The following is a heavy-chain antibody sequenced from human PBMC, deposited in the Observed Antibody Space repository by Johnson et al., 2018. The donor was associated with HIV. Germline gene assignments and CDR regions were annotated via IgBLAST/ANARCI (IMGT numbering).Heavy chain of an antibody. CDR3: TTGPVGATKGGGAFDI. J-gene: IGHJ3*02. V-gene: IGHV3-15*01. D-gene: IGHD1-26*01. CDR1: GFTFNRAW. CDR2: VKSIPDGGTT. Sequence: VQLVESGGGLVQPGGSLRVSCAASGFTFNRAWMSWVRQAPGKGLEWVGRVKSIPDGGTTDYTAPVTGRSTISRDDSKNTLYLLMNSLKTDDTAVYYCTTGPVGATKGGGAFDIWGLGTMVTVSS.